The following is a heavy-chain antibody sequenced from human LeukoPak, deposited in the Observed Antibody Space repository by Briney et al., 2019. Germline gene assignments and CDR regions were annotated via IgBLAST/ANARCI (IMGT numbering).Heavy chain of an antibody. CDR3: AKDFGGYCSGGSCYDGFNY. Sequence: TGGSLRLSCAASGFTFSSYGMHWVRQAPGKGLEWVAVISYDGSNKYYADSVKGRFTISRDNSKNTLYLQMNSLRAEDTAVYYCAKDFGGYCSGGSCYDGFNYWGQGTLVTVSS. CDR1: GFTFSSYG. J-gene: IGHJ4*02. CDR2: ISYDGSNK. D-gene: IGHD2-15*01. V-gene: IGHV3-30*18.